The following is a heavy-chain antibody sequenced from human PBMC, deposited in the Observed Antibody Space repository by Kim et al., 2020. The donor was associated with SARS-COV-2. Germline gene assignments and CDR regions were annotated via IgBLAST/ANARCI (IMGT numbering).Heavy chain of an antibody. J-gene: IGHJ6*02. V-gene: IGHV3-23*01. CDR1: GFPFSKYP. CDR2: ITSGGATT. CDR3: ATDYSISWFGGQYHCGMDV. Sequence: GGSLRLSCAASGFPFSKYPMTWVRQAPGKGLEWVSTITSGGATTYYVDSVKGRFTISRDDSKNTVYLQMNSLRGEDTAVYYCATDYSISWFGGQYHCGMDVWGQRNTVTVSS. D-gene: IGHD3-10*01.